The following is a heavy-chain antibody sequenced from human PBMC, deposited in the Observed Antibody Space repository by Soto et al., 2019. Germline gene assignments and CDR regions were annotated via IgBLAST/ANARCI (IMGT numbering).Heavy chain of an antibody. V-gene: IGHV3-30*18. D-gene: IGHD3-3*01. CDR1: GFTFCSYG. J-gene: IGHJ4*02. CDR2: MSFDGSNK. Sequence: GGSLRLSCAASGFTFCSYGMHWVRQAPGKGLEWVAVMSFDGSNKYYADSVKGRFTISRDNSKNTLYLQMNSLRAEDTAVYYCAKDPQYYDFWSGYSDYWGQGTLVTVSS. CDR3: AKDPQYYDFWSGYSDY.